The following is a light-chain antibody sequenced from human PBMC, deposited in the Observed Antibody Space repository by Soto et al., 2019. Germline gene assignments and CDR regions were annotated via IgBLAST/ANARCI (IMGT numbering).Light chain of an antibody. CDR1: QSVSSY. CDR2: DAS. V-gene: IGKV3-11*01. CDR3: QQRSNWPLT. J-gene: IGKJ4*01. Sequence: IVLTQSPGTLSLSPGERATLSCRASQSVSSYLAWYQQKPGQAPRLLIYDASNRATGIPARFSGSGSGTDFTLTISSLEPEDFAVYYCQQRSNWPLTFGGGTKVVIK.